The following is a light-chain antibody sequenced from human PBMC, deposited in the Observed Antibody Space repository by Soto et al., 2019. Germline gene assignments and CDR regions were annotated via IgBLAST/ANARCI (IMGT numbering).Light chain of an antibody. CDR3: QQFGTSPWT. V-gene: IGKV3-20*01. Sequence: EIVLTQSPGTLSLSPEERATLSCRASQSISSSYLAWYQQKPGQAPRLLIYGASSRDTAIPDRFSGGGSGTDFTLTISSLEPEDFAVYYCQQFGTSPWTFGQGTKVEIK. CDR1: QSISSSY. CDR2: GAS. J-gene: IGKJ1*01.